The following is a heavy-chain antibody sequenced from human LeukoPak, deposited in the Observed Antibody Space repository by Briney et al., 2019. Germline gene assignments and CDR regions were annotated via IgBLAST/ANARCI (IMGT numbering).Heavy chain of an antibody. Sequence: SETRSLTCVVSGDSISSSNWGSWVRQPPGKGLEWIGEIHHSGTTTNYNPSLKSRATISIDEAKNQFTLNLNSVSAADTAVEYAARAPHSSGYYPHPFDSWGQRTLVTPSS. V-gene: IGHV4-4*02. J-gene: IGHJ4*02. CDR2: IHHSGTTT. D-gene: IGHD3-22*01. CDR3: ARAPHSSGYYPHPFDS. CDR1: GDSISSSNW.